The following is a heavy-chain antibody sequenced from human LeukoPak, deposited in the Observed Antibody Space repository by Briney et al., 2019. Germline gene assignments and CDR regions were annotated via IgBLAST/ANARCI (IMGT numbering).Heavy chain of an antibody. D-gene: IGHD6-19*01. CDR3: ASRAGPYSSGPGDLQH. CDR2: ISAYNGNT. J-gene: IGHJ1*01. CDR1: VYTFTSYG. V-gene: IGHV1-18*01. Sequence: ASVKVSCKASVYTFTSYGISWVRPAPGQGLGWMGWISAYNGNTNSPQKLQSRVTMTTDTSTSTAYMELRSLRSDDTAVYYCASRAGPYSSGPGDLQHWGQGTLVTVSS.